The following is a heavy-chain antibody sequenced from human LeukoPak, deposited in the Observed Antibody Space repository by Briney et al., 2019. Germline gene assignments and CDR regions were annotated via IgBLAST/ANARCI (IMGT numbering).Heavy chain of an antibody. D-gene: IGHD6-6*01. V-gene: IGHV3-9*03. Sequence: PGGSLRLSCAASGFTFDDYAMHWVRQAPGKGLEWVSSISWNSGSIGYADSVKGRFTISRDNAKNSLYLQMNSLRTGDMAMYYCVKGVSSSSHNWFDPWGQGTLVTVSS. CDR3: VKGVSSSSHNWFDP. CDR2: ISWNSGSI. CDR1: GFTFDDYA. J-gene: IGHJ5*02.